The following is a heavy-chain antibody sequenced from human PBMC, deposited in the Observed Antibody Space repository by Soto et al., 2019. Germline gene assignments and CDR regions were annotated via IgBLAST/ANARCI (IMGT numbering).Heavy chain of an antibody. CDR3: AKRGSYYDILTGPYPYYYYYMDV. V-gene: IGHV3-23*01. CDR1: GFTFSSYA. CDR2: ISGSGGST. D-gene: IGHD3-9*01. Sequence: GGSLRLSCAASGFTFSSYAMSWVRQAPGKGLEWVSAISGSGGSTYYADSVKGRFTISRDNSKNTLYLQMNSLRAEDTAVYYCAKRGSYYDILTGPYPYYYYYMDVWGKGTTVTVSS. J-gene: IGHJ6*03.